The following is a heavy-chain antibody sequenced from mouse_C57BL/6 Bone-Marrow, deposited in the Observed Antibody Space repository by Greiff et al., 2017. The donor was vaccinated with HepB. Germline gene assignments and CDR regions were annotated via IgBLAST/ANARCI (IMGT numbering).Heavy chain of an antibody. J-gene: IGHJ4*01. Sequence: EVMLVESGGDLVKPGGSLKLSCAASGFTFSSYGMSWVRQTPDKRLEWVATISSGGSYTYYPDSVKGRFTISRDNAKNTLYLQMSSLKSEDTAMYYCARHGIPMDYCGQGTSVTVSS. CDR1: GFTFSSYG. CDR2: ISSGGSYT. V-gene: IGHV5-6*01. CDR3: ARHGIPMDY.